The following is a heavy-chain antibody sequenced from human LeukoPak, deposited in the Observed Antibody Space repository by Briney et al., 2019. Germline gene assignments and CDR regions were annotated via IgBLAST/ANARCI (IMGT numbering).Heavy chain of an antibody. CDR2: IYYSGST. Sequence: SETLSLTCTVSGGSISSSSYYWGWIRQPPGKGLEWIGSIYYSGSTYYNPSLKSRVTISVDTSKNQFSLKLSSVTAADTAVYYCARARTEVVTAIPFDYWGQGTLVTVSS. CDR1: GGSISSSSYY. J-gene: IGHJ4*02. CDR3: ARARTEVVTAIPFDY. V-gene: IGHV4-39*07. D-gene: IGHD2-21*02.